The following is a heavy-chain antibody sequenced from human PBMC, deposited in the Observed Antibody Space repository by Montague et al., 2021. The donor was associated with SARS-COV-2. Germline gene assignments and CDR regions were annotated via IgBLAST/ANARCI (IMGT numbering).Heavy chain of an antibody. J-gene: IGHJ4*02. CDR2: IYYSGST. CDR1: GGSISSYY. CDR3: RRGFDY. V-gene: IGHV4-59*01. Sequence: SETRSLTCTVSGGSISSYYWSWIRQPPGKGLEWFGYIYYSGSTNYNPSLNSRVTISVGTSTHQLSLKLSSVIAADTAVYYCRRGFDYWGQGTLVTVSS.